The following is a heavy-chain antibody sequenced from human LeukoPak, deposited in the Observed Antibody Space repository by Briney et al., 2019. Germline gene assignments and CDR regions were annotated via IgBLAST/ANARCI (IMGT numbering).Heavy chain of an antibody. CDR3: ARQRSSSWPDSHFDY. J-gene: IGHJ4*02. D-gene: IGHD6-13*01. Sequence: RASETLSLXCTVSGDSISSYYWSWIRRPPGKGLEWIGYIYYSGSTNYNPSLKSRVTISVDTSKNQFSLKLSSVTAADTAVYYCARQRSSSWPDSHFDYWGQGTLVTVSS. CDR2: IYYSGST. CDR1: GDSISSYY. V-gene: IGHV4-59*01.